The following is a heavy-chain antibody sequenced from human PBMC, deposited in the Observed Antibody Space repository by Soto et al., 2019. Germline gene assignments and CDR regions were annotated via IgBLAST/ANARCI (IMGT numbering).Heavy chain of an antibody. J-gene: IGHJ4*02. CDR3: ARGLHSLFDY. Sequence: SLRLSCAASGFIFSTYGMHWVRQAPGKGLEWVAVIWYDGNNKYYADSVKGRFTISRDNSNNTLYVQMTSLRAEDTAVYYCARGLHSLFDYWGQGTLVTVSS. CDR1: GFIFSTYG. CDR2: IWYDGNNK. V-gene: IGHV3-33*08.